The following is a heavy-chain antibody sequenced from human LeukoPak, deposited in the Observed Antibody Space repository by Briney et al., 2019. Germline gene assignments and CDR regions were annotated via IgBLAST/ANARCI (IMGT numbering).Heavy chain of an antibody. CDR2: ISYDGSNK. CDR1: GFTFSSYA. V-gene: IGHV3-30*04. Sequence: PGRSLRLSCAASGFTFSSYAMHWVRQAPGKGLEWMAVISYDGSNKYYADSVKGRFTISRDNSKSTLYLQMNSLRAEDTAVYYCASARPGNDGGQGTLVTVSS. CDR3: ASARPGND. D-gene: IGHD3-10*01. J-gene: IGHJ4*02.